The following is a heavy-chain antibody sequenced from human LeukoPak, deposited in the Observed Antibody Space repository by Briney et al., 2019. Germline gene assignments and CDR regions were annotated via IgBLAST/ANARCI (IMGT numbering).Heavy chain of an antibody. V-gene: IGHV3-33*01. CDR3: ATGVGPANNAFDI. D-gene: IGHD1-26*01. Sequence: GGSLRLSCAASGFTFSSYGMHWVRQAPGKGLEWVALIWYDGSNKYYGDSVKGRFTISRDNSKNTLYLQMNSLRAEDTAVYYCATGVGPANNAFDIWGQGTTVTVSS. CDR2: IWYDGSNK. J-gene: IGHJ3*02. CDR1: GFTFSSYG.